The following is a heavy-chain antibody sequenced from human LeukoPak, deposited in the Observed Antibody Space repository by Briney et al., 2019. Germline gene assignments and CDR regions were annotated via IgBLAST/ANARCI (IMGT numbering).Heavy chain of an antibody. D-gene: IGHD6-19*01. CDR3: ARGGRYSSGWYFNY. Sequence: SETLSLTCAVYGGSFSGYYWSWIRQPPGKGLEWIGEINHSGGTNYNPSLKSRVTISVDTSKNQFSLKLSSVTAADTAVYYCARGGRYSSGWYFNYWGQGTLVTVSS. V-gene: IGHV4-34*01. CDR2: INHSGGT. CDR1: GGSFSGYY. J-gene: IGHJ4*02.